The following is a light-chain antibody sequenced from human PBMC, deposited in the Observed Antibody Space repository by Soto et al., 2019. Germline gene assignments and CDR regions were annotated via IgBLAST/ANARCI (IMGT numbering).Light chain of an antibody. CDR1: QSVSSN. Sequence: EIVLTQSPATLSVSPGERATLSWWASQSVSSNLAWYQQKHGQAPRLLIYGASTRATGIPARLSRSGSGTDFTLTISRLEHEDFAVYYCQQYGSSPPTFRQGTKGGYQ. CDR2: GAS. V-gene: IGKV3-20*01. J-gene: IGKJ1*01. CDR3: QQYGSSPPT.